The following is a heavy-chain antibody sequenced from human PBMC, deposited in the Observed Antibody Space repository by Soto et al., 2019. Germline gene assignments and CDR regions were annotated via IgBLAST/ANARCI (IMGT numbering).Heavy chain of an antibody. CDR3: ATCLQAYWNYDAYHM. Sequence: GSLRLSCAPSGFTFSTDSLSWVRVPPEKGLEWAAYINASRGTTYYAESVNGWFTISRDTSRNTLYLQLKNPRAEDTALYYSATCLQAYWNYDAYHMWGQGTMVTVSS. CDR1: GFTFSTDS. V-gene: IGHV3-23*01. J-gene: IGHJ3*02. D-gene: IGHD1-7*01. CDR2: INASRGTT.